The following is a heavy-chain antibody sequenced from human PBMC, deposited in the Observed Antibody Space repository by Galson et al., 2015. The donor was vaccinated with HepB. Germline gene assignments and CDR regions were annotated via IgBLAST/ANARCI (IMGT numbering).Heavy chain of an antibody. V-gene: IGHV1-69*02. D-gene: IGHD5-12*01. CDR1: GGTFSSYT. J-gene: IGHJ4*02. Sequence: SVKVSCKASGGTFSSYTISWVRQAPGQGLEWMGRIIPILGIANYAQKFQGRVTITADKYTSTAYMELSSLRSEDTAVYYGASLVDIVATTFDYWGQGTLVTVSS. CDR3: ASLVDIVATTFDY. CDR2: IIPILGIA.